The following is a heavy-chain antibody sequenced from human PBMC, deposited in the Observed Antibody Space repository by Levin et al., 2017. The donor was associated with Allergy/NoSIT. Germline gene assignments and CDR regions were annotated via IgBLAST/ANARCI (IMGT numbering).Heavy chain of an antibody. CDR1: GFTFDDYA. Sequence: GGSLRLSCAASGFTFDDYAMHWVRQAPGKGLEWVSGISWNSGSIGYADSVKGRFTISRDNAKNSLYLQMNSLRAEDTALYYCAKDRWDSGSYLDYWGQGTLVTVSS. CDR2: ISWNSGSI. CDR3: AKDRWDSGSYLDY. J-gene: IGHJ4*02. V-gene: IGHV3-9*01. D-gene: IGHD1-26*01.